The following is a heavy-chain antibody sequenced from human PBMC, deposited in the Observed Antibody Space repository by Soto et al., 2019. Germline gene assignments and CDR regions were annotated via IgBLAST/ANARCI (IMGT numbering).Heavy chain of an antibody. D-gene: IGHD6-19*01. CDR3: ARDQITVTGPLDY. CDR1: GGTFSSYA. J-gene: IGHJ4*02. CDR2: IIPIFGTA. V-gene: IGHV1-69*06. Sequence: ASVKVSCKASGGTFSSYAITWVRQSPGQGLDWMGGIIPIFGTANYAQKFQGRVTITADKSTSTAYMELSSLRSEDTAVYYCARDQITVTGPLDYWAREPWSPSPQ.